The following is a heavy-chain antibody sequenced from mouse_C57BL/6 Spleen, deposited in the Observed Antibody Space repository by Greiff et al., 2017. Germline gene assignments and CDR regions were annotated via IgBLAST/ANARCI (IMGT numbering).Heavy chain of an antibody. D-gene: IGHD2-3*01. Sequence: EVMLVESGGGLVKPGGSLKLSCAASGFTFSDYGMHWVRQAPEKGLEWVAYISSGSSTIYYADTVKGRFTISRDNAKNTLFLQMTSLRSEDTAMYYCGRDDGYSSFAYWGQGTLVTVSA. J-gene: IGHJ3*01. CDR1: GFTFSDYG. CDR3: GRDDGYSSFAY. CDR2: ISSGSSTI. V-gene: IGHV5-17*01.